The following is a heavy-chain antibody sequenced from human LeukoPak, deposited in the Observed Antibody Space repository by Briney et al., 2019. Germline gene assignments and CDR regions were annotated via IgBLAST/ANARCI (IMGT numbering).Heavy chain of an antibody. D-gene: IGHD3-3*01. V-gene: IGHV3-23*01. CDR2: ISGSGGST. Sequence: GGSLRLSCAASGFAFSSYAMSWVRQAPGKGLEWVSAISGSGGSTYYADPVKGRFTISRDNSKNTLYLQMNSLRAEDTAVYYCAKSDYDFWSALDYWGQGTLVTVSS. CDR3: AKSDYDFWSALDY. CDR1: GFAFSSYA. J-gene: IGHJ4*02.